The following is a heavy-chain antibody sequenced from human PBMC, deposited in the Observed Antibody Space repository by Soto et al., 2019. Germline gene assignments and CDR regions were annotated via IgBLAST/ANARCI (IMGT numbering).Heavy chain of an antibody. CDR1: GFTFSSYG. J-gene: IGHJ6*02. D-gene: IGHD3-16*02. CDR3: AKGVIVKGYYYGMDV. CDR2: ISYDGSNK. Sequence: GGSLRLSCAASGFTFSSYGMHWVRQAPGKGLEWVALISYDGSNKYYADSVKGRFTISRDNSKNTLYLQMNSLRAEDTAVYYCAKGVIVKGYYYGMDVWGQGTTVTVSS. V-gene: IGHV3-30*18.